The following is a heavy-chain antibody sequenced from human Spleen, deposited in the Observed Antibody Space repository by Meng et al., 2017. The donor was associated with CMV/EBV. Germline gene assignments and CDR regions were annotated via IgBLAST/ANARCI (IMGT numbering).Heavy chain of an antibody. CDR1: GGSFSGYY. J-gene: IGHJ4*02. Sequence: CAVYGGSFSGYYLSWIRQPPGKGLEWIGEINHSGSTNYNPSLKSRVTISVDTSKNQFSLKLSSVTAADTAMYYCARYDILTGYAWNWGQGTLVTVSS. D-gene: IGHD3-9*01. CDR2: INHSGST. CDR3: ARYDILTGYAWN. V-gene: IGHV4-34*01.